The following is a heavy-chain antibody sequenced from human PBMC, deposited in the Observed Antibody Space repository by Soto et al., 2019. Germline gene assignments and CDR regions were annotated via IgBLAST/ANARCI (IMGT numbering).Heavy chain of an antibody. Sequence: GESLKISCKGSGYSFTSYWIGWVRQMPGKGLEWMGIIYPGDSDTKYNPSFQGQVTNSADKSITTTYLQWSSLKASDTAIYYCAASIFYYGMDVWGQGTTVTVSS. CDR2: IYPGDSDT. V-gene: IGHV5-51*01. J-gene: IGHJ6*02. CDR1: GYSFTSYW. CDR3: AASIFYYGMDV.